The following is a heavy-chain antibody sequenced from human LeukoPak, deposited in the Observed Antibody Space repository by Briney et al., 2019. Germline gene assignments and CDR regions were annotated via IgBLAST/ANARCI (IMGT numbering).Heavy chain of an antibody. CDR3: ARDRIAAAGRRDWFDP. CDR1: GGSFSGYY. CDR2: INHSGST. J-gene: IGHJ5*02. V-gene: IGHV4-34*01. Sequence: SETLSLTCAVYGGSFSGYYWSWIRQPPGKGLEWIGEINHSGSTNYNPSLKSRVTISVDTSKNQFSLKLSSVTAADTAVYYCARDRIAAAGRRDWFDPWGQGTLVTVSS. D-gene: IGHD6-13*01.